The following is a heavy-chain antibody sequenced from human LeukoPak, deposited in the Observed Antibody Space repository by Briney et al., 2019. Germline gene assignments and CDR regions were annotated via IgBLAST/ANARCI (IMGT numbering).Heavy chain of an antibody. CDR3: ARVFDSGRFYYYIGV. J-gene: IGHJ6*03. CDR1: GGSISGCYF. D-gene: IGHD3-10*01. V-gene: IGHV4-30-2*01. CDR2: IYHSGNT. Sequence: SQTLSLTCSVSGGSISGCYFWSWIRQPPGKGLEWTGHIYHSGNTYYNPSPKSRVAISVDRSKNQFSLKLSSVTAADTAVYYCARVFDSGRFYYYIGVWGKGTTVTVSS.